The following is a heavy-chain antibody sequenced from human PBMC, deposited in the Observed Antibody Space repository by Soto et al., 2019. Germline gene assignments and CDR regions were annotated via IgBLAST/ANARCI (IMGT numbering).Heavy chain of an antibody. Sequence: QVQLVESGGGLVKPGGSLRLSCAASGFTFSYYYMSWIRQAPGKGLEWVSYISSSGSTIYYADSVKGRFTISRDNAKKSLYLQMNSLSAEDTAVYYCAREGTLQDGDPDTFDYWGQGTLVTVSS. J-gene: IGHJ4*02. CDR3: AREGTLQDGDPDTFDY. V-gene: IGHV3-11*01. CDR2: ISSSGSTI. D-gene: IGHD4-17*01. CDR1: GFTFSYYY.